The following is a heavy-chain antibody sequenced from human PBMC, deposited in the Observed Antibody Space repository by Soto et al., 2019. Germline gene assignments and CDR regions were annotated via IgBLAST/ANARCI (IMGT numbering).Heavy chain of an antibody. CDR2: ISWNSGSI. V-gene: IGHV3-9*01. CDR1: GFTFDDYA. J-gene: IGHJ4*02. D-gene: IGHD3-10*01. Sequence: GGSLRLSCAASGFTFDDYAMHWVRQAPGKGLEWVSGISWNSGSIGYADSVKGRFTISRDNAKNSLYLQMNSLRAEDTALYYCAKVEYYGSGSPYYFDYWGQGTLVTVSS. CDR3: AKVEYYGSGSPYYFDY.